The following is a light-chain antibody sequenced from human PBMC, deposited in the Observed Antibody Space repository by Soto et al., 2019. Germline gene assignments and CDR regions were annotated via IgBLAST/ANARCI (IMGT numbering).Light chain of an antibody. CDR2: LGS. CDR3: MQPLQSWT. Sequence: DIVMNQYPLSLPVTPGEPASISCRSSQSLLHSNGYNYLDWYLQKPGQSPQLLIYLGSNRASGVPDRFSGSGSGTDFTLKISRVEAEDVGVYYCMQPLQSWTFGQGTKVDIK. J-gene: IGKJ1*01. CDR1: QSLLHSNGYNY. V-gene: IGKV2-28*01.